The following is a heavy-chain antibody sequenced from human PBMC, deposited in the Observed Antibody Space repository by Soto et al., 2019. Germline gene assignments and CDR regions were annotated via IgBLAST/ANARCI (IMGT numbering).Heavy chain of an antibody. V-gene: IGHV4-39*01. CDR2: IYYSGST. J-gene: IGHJ5*02. Sequence: SETLSLTCTFSGDSISRSKYIWGWIRQPPGKGLEWIGSIYYSGSTYYNPSLKSRVTVSVDTSKNQFSLKLSSVTAADTAVYYCARHPSDFWFDPWGQGTLVTVSS. D-gene: IGHD2-21*02. CDR3: ARHPSDFWFDP. CDR1: GDSISRSKYI.